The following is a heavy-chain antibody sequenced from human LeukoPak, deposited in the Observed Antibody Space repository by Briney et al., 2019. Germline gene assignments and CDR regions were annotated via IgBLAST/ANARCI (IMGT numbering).Heavy chain of an antibody. CDR1: GGSISSGDYY. D-gene: IGHD5-12*01. J-gene: IGHJ4*02. CDR2: FHYSGTT. Sequence: SQTLSLTCSVSGGSISSGDYYWRWIRQPPGKGLEWIAYFHYSGTTYYNPSLKNRVTISLDRSKNQFSLRLNSVTAADTAVYYCARGGGCSGLRHDYWGQGTLVTVSS. V-gene: IGHV4-30-4*01. CDR3: ARGGGCSGLRHDY.